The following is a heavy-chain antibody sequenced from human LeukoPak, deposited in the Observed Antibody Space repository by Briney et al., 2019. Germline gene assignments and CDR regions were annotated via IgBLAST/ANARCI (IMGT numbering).Heavy chain of an antibody. D-gene: IGHD3-16*01. CDR1: GFTFSNYW. V-gene: IGHV3-74*01. CDR2: INSDGSTT. J-gene: IGHJ4*02. Sequence: GRSLRPSCAASGFTFSNYWMHWVRQAPGAGLMWLSRINSDGSTTGYAGSGKGRFTISRDNAKNALYLQMSTLRAEDRAVYYCARETWGGLDYWGQGTLVTVSS. CDR3: ARETWGGLDY.